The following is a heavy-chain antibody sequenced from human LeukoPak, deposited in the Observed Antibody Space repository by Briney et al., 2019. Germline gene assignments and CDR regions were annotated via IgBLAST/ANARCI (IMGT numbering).Heavy chain of an antibody. CDR3: ARLGAGQWLYYYYYGMDV. CDR1: GFTFSDYY. V-gene: IGHV3-11*04. Sequence: GGYLRLYCAASGFTFSDYYMSWIRQAPGKGLEWVSYISSSGSTIYYADSVKGRFTISRDNAKNSLYLQMNSLRAEDTAVYYCARLGAGQWLYYYYYGMDVWGQGTTVTVSS. D-gene: IGHD6-19*01. CDR2: ISSSGSTI. J-gene: IGHJ6*02.